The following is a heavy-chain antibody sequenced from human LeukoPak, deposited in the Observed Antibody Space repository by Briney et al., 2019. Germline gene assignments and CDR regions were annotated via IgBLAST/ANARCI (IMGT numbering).Heavy chain of an antibody. V-gene: IGHV3-9*03. CDR1: GFTFDDYA. CDR3: AKESGYSYGHFGGFDY. J-gene: IGHJ4*02. Sequence: GRSLRLSCAASGFTFDDYAMHWVRQAPGKGLEWVSGISWNSGSIGYADSVKGRFTISRDNAKNSLYLQMNSLGAEDMALYYCAKESGYSYGHFGGFDYWGQGTLVTVSS. CDR2: ISWNSGSI. D-gene: IGHD5-18*01.